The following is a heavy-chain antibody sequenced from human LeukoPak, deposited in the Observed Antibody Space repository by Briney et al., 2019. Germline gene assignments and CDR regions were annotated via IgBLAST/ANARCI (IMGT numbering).Heavy chain of an antibody. D-gene: IGHD3-3*01. V-gene: IGHV1-69*02. CDR2: IIPILGIA. CDR3: ASCFWSGYKSSYYYGMDV. J-gene: IGHJ6*02. CDR1: VGTFSSYT. Sequence: ASVKVSCKASVGTFSSYTISWVRQAPGQGHEWMGRIIPILGIANYAQKFQGRVTITADKSTSTAYMELSSLRSEDTAVYYCASCFWSGYKSSYYYGMDVWGQGTTVTVSS.